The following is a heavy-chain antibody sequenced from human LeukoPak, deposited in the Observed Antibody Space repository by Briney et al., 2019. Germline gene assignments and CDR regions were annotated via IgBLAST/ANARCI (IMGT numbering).Heavy chain of an antibody. D-gene: IGHD6-19*01. J-gene: IGHJ2*01. V-gene: IGHV3-23*01. CDR1: GFTFSSYA. CDR2: ISGSGGST. CDR3: AKARSIAVAGWYFDL. Sequence: GGSLRLSCAASGFTFSSYAMSWVRQAPGKGLEWVSAISGSGGSTYYADSVEGRFTISRDNSKNTLYLQMNSLRAEDTAVYYCAKARSIAVAGWYFDLWGRGTLVTVSS.